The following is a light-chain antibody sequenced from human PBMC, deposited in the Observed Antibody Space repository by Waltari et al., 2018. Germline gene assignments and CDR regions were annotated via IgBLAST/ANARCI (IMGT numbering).Light chain of an antibody. J-gene: IGKJ4*01. V-gene: IGKV3-11*01. CDR3: QQRSNWPPLT. CDR1: QSVGTF. Sequence: EIVLTQSPATLSLSPGERATLSCRASQSVGTFLAWYQQKPGQAPRLLIHDASNRVTGIPGRFSGSGSGTDFTLTISSLEPEDFAVYYCQQRSNWPPLTFGGGTK. CDR2: DAS.